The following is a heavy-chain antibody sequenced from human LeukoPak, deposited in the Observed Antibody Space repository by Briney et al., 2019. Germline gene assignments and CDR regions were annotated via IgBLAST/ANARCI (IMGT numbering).Heavy chain of an antibody. CDR2: IVVGSGNT. V-gene: IGHV1-58*02. CDR1: GFTFTSSA. D-gene: IGHD3-22*01. CDR3: ALGDYDSSGPPNYYYYGMDV. Sequence: SVKVSCKASGFTFTSSAMQWVRQARRQRLEWIGWIVVGSGNTNYVQKFQERVTITRDMSTSTAYMELSSLRSEDTAVYYCALGDYDSSGPPNYYYYGMDVWGQGTTVTVSS. J-gene: IGHJ6*02.